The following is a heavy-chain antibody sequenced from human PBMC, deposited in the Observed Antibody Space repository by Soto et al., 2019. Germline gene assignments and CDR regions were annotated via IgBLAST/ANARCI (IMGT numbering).Heavy chain of an antibody. J-gene: IGHJ6*02. CDR2: ISPYTGNT. D-gene: IGHD3-16*01. CDR3: VMVDNYVTPTPQDV. V-gene: IGHV1-18*01. Sequence: GASVKVSCKASCYIFVNYGIAWVRQAPGQGLEWMGWISPYTGNTHSASKVQGRLTMTTDTSTSTAYMDLGSLTSDDTAVYYCVMVDNYVTPTPQDVWGQGTTVTVSS. CDR1: CYIFVNYG.